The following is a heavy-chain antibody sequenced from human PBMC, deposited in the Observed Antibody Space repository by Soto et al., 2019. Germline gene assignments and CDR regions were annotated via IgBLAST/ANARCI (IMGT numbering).Heavy chain of an antibody. Sequence: QVQLVQSGAEVKKPGSSVKVSCKASGGTFSSYAISWVRQAPGQGLEWMGGIIPIFGTANYPQKFQGRVTITADESTTTAHSGLGSLSSEGMAVDYCPRNRVPYYDILAGHYSLYSRNYFDYWGQATLVTVSS. CDR3: PRNRVPYYDILAGHYSLYSRNYFDY. J-gene: IGHJ4*02. CDR2: IIPIFGTA. D-gene: IGHD3-9*01. V-gene: IGHV1-69*01. CDR1: GGTFSSYA.